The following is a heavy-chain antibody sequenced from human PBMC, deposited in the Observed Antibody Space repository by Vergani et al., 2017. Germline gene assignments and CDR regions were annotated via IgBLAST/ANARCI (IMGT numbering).Heavy chain of an antibody. D-gene: IGHD4-17*01. V-gene: IGHV1-69*01. CDR2: IIPIFGTA. Sequence: QVQLVQSGAEVKKPGSSVKVSCKASGGTFSSYAISWVRQAPGQGLEWMGGIIPIFGTANYAQKFQGRVTITADESTSTAYMELSSLRAEDTAVYYCAGVPTLYGDYVPTFFYWYFDLWGRGTLVTVSS. J-gene: IGHJ2*01. CDR1: GGTFSSYA. CDR3: AGVPTLYGDYVPTFFYWYFDL.